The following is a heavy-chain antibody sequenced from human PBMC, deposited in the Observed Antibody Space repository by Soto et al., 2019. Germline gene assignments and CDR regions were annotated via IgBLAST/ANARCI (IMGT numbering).Heavy chain of an antibody. CDR2: INYDGYS. CDR3: ARHGFGPLHGLVDV. D-gene: IGHD3-10*01. V-gene: IGHV4-59*08. CDR1: GGSITNYY. J-gene: IGHJ6*02. Sequence: QVQLQESGPGLVKPSETLSLTCTVSGGSITNYYCRWFRQPPGKGLEWIGYINYDGYSAYNLSLKRRVTLSMDASKTQFPQTLESVTATDTAVYYCARHGFGPLHGLVDVWGPGTAVIVSS.